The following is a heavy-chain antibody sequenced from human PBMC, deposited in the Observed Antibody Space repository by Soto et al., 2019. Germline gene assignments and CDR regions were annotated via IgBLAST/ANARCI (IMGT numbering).Heavy chain of an antibody. CDR2: ISAYNDRR. D-gene: IGHD2-2*02. Sequence: ASVKVSCKASVYTFTNCAISWVRQAPGQGLEWMGGISAYNDRRNYAHNVQGRVTITADESTSTAYMEMSSLRSEDTAVYYCAGIWGYCSSTSCYTVYYYYGMDVWGQGTTVTVSS. CDR1: VYTFTNCA. J-gene: IGHJ6*02. CDR3: AGIWGYCSSTSCYTVYYYYGMDV. V-gene: IGHV1-18*04.